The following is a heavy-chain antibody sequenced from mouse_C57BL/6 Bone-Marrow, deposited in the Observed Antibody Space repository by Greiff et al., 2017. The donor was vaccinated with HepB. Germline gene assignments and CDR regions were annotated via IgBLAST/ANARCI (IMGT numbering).Heavy chain of an antibody. CDR2: IYPGDGDT. CDR3: ARPLLRSGWYFDV. CDR1: GYAFSSSW. D-gene: IGHD1-1*01. J-gene: IGHJ1*03. Sequence: QVQLQQSGPELVKPGASVKISCKASGYAFSSSWMNWVKQRPGKGLEWIGRIYPGDGDTNYNGKFKGKATLTADKSSSTAYMQLSSLTSEDSAVYFCARPLLRSGWYFDVWGTGTTVTVSS. V-gene: IGHV1-82*01.